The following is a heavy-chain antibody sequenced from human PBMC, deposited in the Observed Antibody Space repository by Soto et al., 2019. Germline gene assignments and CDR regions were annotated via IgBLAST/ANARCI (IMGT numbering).Heavy chain of an antibody. Sequence: QVQLVQSGPEVKKPGASVKVSCKASGYSFTSYDISWVRQAPGQGLEWMGWISAHSGNTEYAQKFQGRVTMNIDTSTNTAYMGLRSLRSDDTAVYYGARDPRNRPSTFFDYWGQGPLLTVSS. CDR3: ARDPRNRPSTFFDY. J-gene: IGHJ4*02. CDR1: GYSFTSYD. D-gene: IGHD3-16*01. V-gene: IGHV1-18*01. CDR2: ISAHSGNT.